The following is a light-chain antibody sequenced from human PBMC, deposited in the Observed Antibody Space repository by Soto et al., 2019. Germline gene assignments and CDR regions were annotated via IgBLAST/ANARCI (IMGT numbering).Light chain of an antibody. Sequence: DIVMTQSPATLSVSPGERVTLSCRASQSVANNVAWYQQRPGQPPRLLIYGAPTRASGVPARFSGSGYGRQFTLTISSLQSEDFAIYHCQQHNNWPPWTFGQGTKVDIK. CDR3: QQHNNWPPWT. CDR1: QSVANN. CDR2: GAP. V-gene: IGKV3-15*01. J-gene: IGKJ1*01.